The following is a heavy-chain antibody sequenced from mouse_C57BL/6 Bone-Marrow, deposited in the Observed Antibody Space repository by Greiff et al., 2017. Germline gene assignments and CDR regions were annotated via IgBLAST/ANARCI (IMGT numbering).Heavy chain of an antibody. CDR3: ASWETAQATYYAMDY. CDR1: GYAFSSSW. V-gene: IGHV1-82*01. D-gene: IGHD3-2*02. CDR2: IYPGDGDT. Sequence: VQGVESGPELVKPGASVKISCKASGYAFSSSWMNWVKQRPGKGLEWIGRIYPGDGDTNYNGKFKGKATLTADKSSSTAYMQLSSLTSEDSAVYFCASWETAQATYYAMDYWGQGTSVTVSS. J-gene: IGHJ4*01.